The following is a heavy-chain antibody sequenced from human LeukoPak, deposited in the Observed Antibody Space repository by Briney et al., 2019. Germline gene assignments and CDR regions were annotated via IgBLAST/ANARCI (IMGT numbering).Heavy chain of an antibody. V-gene: IGHV4-39*01. D-gene: IGHD1-26*01. Sequence: SETLSLTCTVSGGSINISDYYWGWIRQPPGKGLEWIGSMHYSGSTYYNPSLKSRVTISVDTSKNQFSLKVTSVTAADTAVYYCARRGTIDSGRPWNWGQGTLVIVSS. J-gene: IGHJ4*02. CDR1: GGSINISDYY. CDR2: MHYSGST. CDR3: ARRGTIDSGRPWN.